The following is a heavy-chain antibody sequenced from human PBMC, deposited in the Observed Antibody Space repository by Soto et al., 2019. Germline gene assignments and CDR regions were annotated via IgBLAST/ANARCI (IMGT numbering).Heavy chain of an antibody. CDR1: GFTVSTNY. J-gene: IGHJ5*02. CDR3: ARVGYSSGWYRS. D-gene: IGHD6-19*01. Sequence: EVQLVESGGGLVQPGGSLRLSCAASGFTVSTNYMSWIRQAPGKGLEWVSVIYSGVSTNYADSVKGRFTISRDNSKNTLYLQMNSQRAEDTAVYYCARVGYSSGWYRSWGQGTLVTVSS. V-gene: IGHV3-66*01. CDR2: IYSGVST.